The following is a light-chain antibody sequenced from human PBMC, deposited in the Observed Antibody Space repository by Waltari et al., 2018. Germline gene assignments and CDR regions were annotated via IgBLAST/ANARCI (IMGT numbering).Light chain of an antibody. J-gene: IGLJ3*02. CDR3: CSYTGSTSPRV. CDR1: SSGIGTYNL. Sequence: QSALTQPASVSGSPGQSITISCTETSSGIGTYNLVSWYQQHPGKAPKVIIHEGSKRPSGVSNRFSGSKSGNTASLTISGLQAEDEADYYCCSYTGSTSPRVFGGGTKLTVL. V-gene: IGLV2-23*01. CDR2: EGS.